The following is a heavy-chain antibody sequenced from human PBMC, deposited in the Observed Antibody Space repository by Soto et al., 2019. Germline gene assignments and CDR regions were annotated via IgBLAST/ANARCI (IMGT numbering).Heavy chain of an antibody. J-gene: IGHJ4*02. Sequence: QVQLVQSGAEVKKPGSSVKVSCKASGGTFSSYAISWVRQAPGQGLEWMGGIIPMFGTANYAQKFQGRVTITADESTSTAYMELSSLRSEDTAVYYCARVAAYYYDSSGYYYFDYWGQGTLVTVSS. CDR3: ARVAAYYYDSSGYYYFDY. D-gene: IGHD3-22*01. V-gene: IGHV1-69*01. CDR1: GGTFSSYA. CDR2: IIPMFGTA.